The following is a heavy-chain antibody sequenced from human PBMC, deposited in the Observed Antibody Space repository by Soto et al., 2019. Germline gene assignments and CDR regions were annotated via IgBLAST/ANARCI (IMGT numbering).Heavy chain of an antibody. CDR1: GFAFNMYS. D-gene: IGHD2-15*01. CDR2: IDSSSTTV. CDR3: ASRQCSGANCDSVHYYYYLDV. V-gene: IGHV3-48*01. J-gene: IGHJ6*03. Sequence: EVQLVESGGGLVQPGGSLRLSCAASGFAFNMYSMNWVRQVPGKGLEWISYIDSSSTTVYYADSVQGRFTISRDNAKNSLYLQMSSLRAEDTAVYYCASRQCSGANCDSVHYYYYLDVWGKGTTVTVSS.